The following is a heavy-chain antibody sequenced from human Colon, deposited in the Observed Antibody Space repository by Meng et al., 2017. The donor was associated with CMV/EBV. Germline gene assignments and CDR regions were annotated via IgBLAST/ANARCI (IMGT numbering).Heavy chain of an antibody. J-gene: IGHJ4*02. CDR3: ATGGGTEAATAGVFDF. V-gene: IGHV3-33*01. Sequence: GESLKIFCQASGINIIWHAMHWVRQAPGKGLEWVATISSDGSKKYYGDSVKGRFTISRDNSRNAQFLELNSLRDEDTAVYFCATGGGTEAATAGVFDFWGQGTLVTVSS. CDR2: ISSDGSKK. D-gene: IGHD6-25*01. CDR1: GINIIWHA.